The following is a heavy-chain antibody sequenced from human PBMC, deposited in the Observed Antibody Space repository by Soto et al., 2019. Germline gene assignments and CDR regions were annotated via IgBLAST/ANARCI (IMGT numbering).Heavy chain of an antibody. J-gene: IGHJ4*02. CDR2: ISEDSSTT. CDR3: VKDNNWEDPG. D-gene: IGHD1-26*01. V-gene: IGHV3-23*01. Sequence: EVQLLESGGGLVQPGGSLRLSCAASGFTFSAEGMTWVRQAPGKGLEWVSIISEDSSTTFYAESVKGRFAVSRDNSKNTLYLQMNRLRAEDTATYYCVKDNNWEDPGWGQGTLVTVSS. CDR1: GFTFSAEG.